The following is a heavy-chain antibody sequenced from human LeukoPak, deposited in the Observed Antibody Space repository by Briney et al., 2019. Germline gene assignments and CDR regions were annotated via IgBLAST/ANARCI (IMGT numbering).Heavy chain of an antibody. CDR1: GYTFTGYY. Sequence: ASVKVSCKASGYTFTGYYMHWVRQAPGQGLEWMGWVNPNSGGTNYAQKFQGRVTMTRDTSISTAYMELSRLRSDDTAVYYCARVDRYSREFDYWGQGTLVTVSS. CDR2: VNPNSGGT. V-gene: IGHV1-2*02. J-gene: IGHJ4*02. D-gene: IGHD6-13*01. CDR3: ARVDRYSREFDY.